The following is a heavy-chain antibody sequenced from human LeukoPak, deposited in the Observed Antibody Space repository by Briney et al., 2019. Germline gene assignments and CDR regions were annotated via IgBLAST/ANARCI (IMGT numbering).Heavy chain of an antibody. V-gene: IGHV4-34*01. CDR3: ARGNILTGYCFDF. Sequence: SETLSLTCAVYGGSITGYYWSWIRQAPGRGLEWVGEIHYSGATSYNPSLKSRATISTDTSKNQFSLRLSSVTAADTAVYYCARGNILTGYCFDFWGQGALVTVSS. CDR2: IHYSGAT. J-gene: IGHJ4*02. D-gene: IGHD3-9*01. CDR1: GGSITGYY.